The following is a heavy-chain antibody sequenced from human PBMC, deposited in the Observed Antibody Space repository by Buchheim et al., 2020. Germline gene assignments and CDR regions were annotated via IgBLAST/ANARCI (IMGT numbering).Heavy chain of an antibody. CDR1: GFTFSSYA. D-gene: IGHD3-9*01. J-gene: IGHJ6*02. V-gene: IGHV3-30*04. CDR2: ISYDGSNK. CDR3: ARDTQTIDILTGSDGMDV. Sequence: QVQLVESGGGVVQPGRSLRLSCAASGFTFSSYAMHWVCQAPGKGLEWVAVISYDGSNKYYADSVKGRFHIYRDNSKNTLYLQMNSLRAEDTAVYYCARDTQTIDILTGSDGMDVWGQGTT.